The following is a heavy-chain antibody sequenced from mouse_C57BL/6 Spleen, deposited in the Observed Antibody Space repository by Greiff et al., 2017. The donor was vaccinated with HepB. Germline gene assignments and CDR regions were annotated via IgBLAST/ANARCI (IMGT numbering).Heavy chain of an antibody. CDR1: GYTFTSYW. J-gene: IGHJ1*03. CDR2: IDPNSGGT. Sequence: VQLQQPGAELVKPGASVKLSCKASGYTFTSYWMHWVKQRPGRGLEWIRRIDPNSGGTKYNEKFKSKATLTVDKPSSTAYMQLSSLTSEDSAVYYCARCITTVVAHWYFDVWGTGTTVTVSS. CDR3: ARCITTVVAHWYFDV. D-gene: IGHD1-1*01. V-gene: IGHV1-72*01.